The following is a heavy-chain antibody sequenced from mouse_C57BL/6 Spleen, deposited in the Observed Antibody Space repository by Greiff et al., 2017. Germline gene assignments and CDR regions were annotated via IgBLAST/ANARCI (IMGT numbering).Heavy chain of an antibody. CDR2: IYPRDGST. V-gene: IGHV1-78*01. CDR1: GYTFTDYT. D-gene: IGHD1-1*01. J-gene: IGHJ2*01. CDR3: VCAPLYGTYFDY. Sequence: QVQLQQSDAELVKPGASVKISCKASGYTFTDYTIYWMKQRPEQGLEWIGYIYPRDGSTKYNEKFKGKATLTADKSSSTSYMQLNSLTSEDSAVYFCVCAPLYGTYFDYWGQGTTLTVSS.